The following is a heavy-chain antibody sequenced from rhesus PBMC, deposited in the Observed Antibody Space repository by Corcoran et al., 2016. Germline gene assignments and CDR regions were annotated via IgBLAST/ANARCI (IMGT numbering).Heavy chain of an antibody. CDR2: MEGNSAST. CDR1: GASISGYY. J-gene: IGHJ6*01. D-gene: IGHD3-3*01. CDR3: AREGYEIWTGYPYYGLDS. Sequence: QVKLQQWGEGLVKPSETLSLTCAIYGASISGYYWSWIRQPPGKGLEWIGSMEGNSASTNHSPSLKNRVTISKDPSKNQFSLKLRSVTAADTAVYYCAREGYEIWTGYPYYGLDSWGQGVVVTVSS. V-gene: IGHV4-73*01.